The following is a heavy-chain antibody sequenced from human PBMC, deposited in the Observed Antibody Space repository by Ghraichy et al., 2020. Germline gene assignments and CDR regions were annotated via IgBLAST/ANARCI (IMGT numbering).Heavy chain of an antibody. Sequence: SQTLSLTCAISGDSVSSNSAAWNWIRQSPSRGLEWLGRTYYRSKWYNDYAVSVKSRITINPDTSKNQFSLQLNSVTPEDTAVYYCAREQTDFWSGYYYYYYYMDVWGKGTTVTVSS. V-gene: IGHV6-1*01. CDR1: GDSVSSNSAA. J-gene: IGHJ6*03. D-gene: IGHD3-3*01. CDR2: TYYRSKWYN. CDR3: AREQTDFWSGYYYYYYYMDV.